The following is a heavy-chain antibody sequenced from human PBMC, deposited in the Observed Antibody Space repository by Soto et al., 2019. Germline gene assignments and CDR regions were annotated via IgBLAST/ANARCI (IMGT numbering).Heavy chain of an antibody. Sequence: GGSLRLSCAASGFTFSSYAMHWVRQAPGKGLEWVAVISYDGSNKYYADSVKGRFTISRDNSKNTLYLQMNSLRAEDTAVYYCARGRYSSSWYSAFDIWGQGTMVTVSS. CDR1: GFTFSSYA. CDR2: ISYDGSNK. J-gene: IGHJ3*02. CDR3: ARGRYSSSWYSAFDI. V-gene: IGHV3-30-3*01. D-gene: IGHD6-13*01.